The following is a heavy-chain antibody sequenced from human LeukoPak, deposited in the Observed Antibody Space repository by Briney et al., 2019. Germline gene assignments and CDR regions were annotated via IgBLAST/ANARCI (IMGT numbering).Heavy chain of an antibody. CDR3: ASTGGYWYGYAEYYFDY. J-gene: IGHJ4*02. CDR1: GGSISSSRYH. Sequence: PSETLSLTCTASGGSISSSRYHWGWIRQPPGKGLEWIGSIYYSGSTYYNPSLKSRVTISVDTSKSQFSLKLSSVTAADTAVYYCASTGGYWYGYAEYYFDYWGQGTLVTVSS. V-gene: IGHV4-39*01. D-gene: IGHD5-18*01. CDR2: IYYSGST.